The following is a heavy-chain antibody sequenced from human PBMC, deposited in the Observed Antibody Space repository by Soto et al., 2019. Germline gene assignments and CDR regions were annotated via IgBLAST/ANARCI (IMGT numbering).Heavy chain of an antibody. CDR1: GGSISSGDYY. D-gene: IGHD6-6*01. CDR3: ATTSIAARPHFDY. Sequence: PSETLSLTCTVSGGSISSGDYYWSWIRQPPGKGLEWIGYIYYSGSTYYNPSLKSRVTISVDTSKNQFSLKLSSVTAADTAVYYCATTSIAARPHFDYWGQGTLVTVSS. J-gene: IGHJ4*02. V-gene: IGHV4-30-4*01. CDR2: IYYSGST.